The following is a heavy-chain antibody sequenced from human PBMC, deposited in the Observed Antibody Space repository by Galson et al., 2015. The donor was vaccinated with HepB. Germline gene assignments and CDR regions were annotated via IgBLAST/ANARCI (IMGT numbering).Heavy chain of an antibody. D-gene: IGHD3-22*01. V-gene: IGHV3-66*01. CDR3: ARGGGYYYAGYFDY. CDR1: GLTVSGNY. Sequence: SLRLSCAVSGLTVSGNYMSWVRQAPGKGLEWVSVIFRSGDTDLPDSVKGRFTISRDNSKNTLYLQMNSLRVEDTAVYYCARGGGYYYAGYFDYWGQGTLVTVSS. CDR2: IFRSGDT. J-gene: IGHJ4*02.